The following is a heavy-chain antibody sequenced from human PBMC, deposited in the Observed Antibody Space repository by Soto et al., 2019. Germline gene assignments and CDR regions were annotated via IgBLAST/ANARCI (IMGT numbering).Heavy chain of an antibody. CDR2: INPSGGSN. J-gene: IGHJ4*02. CDR1: GYTFTNYY. CDR3: ARRAYYASSGYCDY. D-gene: IGHD3-22*01. Sequence: QVQLVQSGAEVKKPGASVRISCKASGYTFTNYYMHWVRQAPGQGLEWMGIINPSGGSNSTAKKFQGRVTMTRDTSTSTVYMELSSLRSEDTAVYYCARRAYYASSGYCDYWGQGTLVTVSS. V-gene: IGHV1-46*01.